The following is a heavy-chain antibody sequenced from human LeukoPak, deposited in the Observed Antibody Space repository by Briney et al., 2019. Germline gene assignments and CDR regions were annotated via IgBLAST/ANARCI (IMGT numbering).Heavy chain of an antibody. V-gene: IGHV3-30*18. CDR3: AKVWEAYCGGDCFSPFDY. D-gene: IGHD2-21*02. J-gene: IGHJ4*02. CDR1: GFTFSSYG. Sequence: GGSLRLSCAASGFTFSSYGMHWVRQAPGKGLEWVAVISYDGSNKYYADSVKGRLTISRDNSKETLNLQMNSLRAEDTAIYYCAKVWEAYCGGDCFSPFDYWGQGTLVTVSS. CDR2: ISYDGSNK.